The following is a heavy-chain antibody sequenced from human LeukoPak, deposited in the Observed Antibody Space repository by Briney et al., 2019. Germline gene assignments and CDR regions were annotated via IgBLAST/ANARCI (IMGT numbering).Heavy chain of an antibody. CDR3: ARVGGITISGGAYITPNYYMDD. CDR1: SSFMSLRDL. J-gene: IGHJ6*03. D-gene: IGHD3-3*01. V-gene: IGHV4-38-2*01. Sequence: SETLSLPCAVWSSFMSLRDLLGRIRQPPGKGLEWIGSINHSGTTYYNPSLKRRVTMSGDTSKNQLSLNVTSVTAADAAVYYCARVGGITISGGAYITPNYYMDDWGKGTTVIVSS. CDR2: INHSGTT.